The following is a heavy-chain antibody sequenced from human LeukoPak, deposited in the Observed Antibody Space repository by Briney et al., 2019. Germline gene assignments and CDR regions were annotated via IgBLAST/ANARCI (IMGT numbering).Heavy chain of an antibody. D-gene: IGHD2-2*01. CDR3: ARGYCSSTSCYSYYYYGMDV. Sequence: SVKVSCKATGGTFSSYAISWVRQAPGQGLEWMGGIIPIFGTANYAQKFQGRVTITADESTSTAYMELSSRRSEDTAVYYCARGYCSSTSCYSYYYYGMDVWGQGTTVTVSS. V-gene: IGHV1-69*13. CDR1: GGTFSSYA. J-gene: IGHJ6*02. CDR2: IIPIFGTA.